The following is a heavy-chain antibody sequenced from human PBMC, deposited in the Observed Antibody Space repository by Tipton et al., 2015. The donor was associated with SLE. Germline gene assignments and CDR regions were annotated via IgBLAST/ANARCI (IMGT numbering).Heavy chain of an antibody. CDR2: INHSGST. CDR1: GGSFSGYY. J-gene: IGHJ5*02. D-gene: IGHD3-22*01. V-gene: IGHV4-34*01. CDR3: ARDRDDSSGSLFDP. Sequence: TLSLTCAVYGGSFSGYYWSWIRQPPGKGLEWIGEINHSGSTNYNPSLKSRVTMSVDTSKNQFSLKLSSVTAADTAVYYCARDRDDSSGSLFDPWGQGTLVTVSS.